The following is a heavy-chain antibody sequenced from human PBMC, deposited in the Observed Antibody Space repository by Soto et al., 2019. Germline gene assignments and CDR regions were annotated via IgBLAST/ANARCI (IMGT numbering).Heavy chain of an antibody. V-gene: IGHV3-23*04. CDR2: ISGRGDST. CDR3: AKALYDFWSGYSYGLDV. D-gene: IGHD3-3*01. CDR1: GFTFSNYG. J-gene: IGHJ6*02. Sequence: VQLVESGGGVVQPGRSLRLSCAASGFTFSNYGMSWVRQAPGKGLEWVSAISGRGDSTYYADSVKGRCTISRDNSKNTMYLQMHSLGADDTAVYYCAKALYDFWSGYSYGLDVWGQGTTVTVSS.